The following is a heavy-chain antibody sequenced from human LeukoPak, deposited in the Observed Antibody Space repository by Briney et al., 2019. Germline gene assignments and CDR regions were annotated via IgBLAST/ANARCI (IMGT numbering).Heavy chain of an antibody. CDR3: ARKLYSYGPVGY. J-gene: IGHJ4*02. V-gene: IGHV4-34*01. D-gene: IGHD5-18*01. CDR2: INHSGST. CDR1: GGSFSGYY. Sequence: PSETLSLTCAVYGGSFSGYYWSWIRQPPGKGLEWIGEINHSGSTNYNPSLKSRVTISVDTSKNQFSLKLSSVTAADTAVYYCARKLYSYGPVGYWGQGTLVTVSS.